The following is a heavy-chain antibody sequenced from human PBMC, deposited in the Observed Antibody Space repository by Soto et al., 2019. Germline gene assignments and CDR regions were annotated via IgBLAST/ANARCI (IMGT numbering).Heavy chain of an antibody. CDR1: GFTFSSYW. CDR3: ARWYYSNYGFSVYYYYYYMDV. Sequence: GGSLRLSCAASGFTFSSYWMSWVRQAPGKGLEWVANIKQDGSEKYYVDSVKGRFTISRDNAKNSLYLQMNSLRAEDTTVYYCARWYYSNYGFSVYYYYYYMDVWGKGTTVTVSS. D-gene: IGHD4-4*01. CDR2: IKQDGSEK. V-gene: IGHV3-7*01. J-gene: IGHJ6*03.